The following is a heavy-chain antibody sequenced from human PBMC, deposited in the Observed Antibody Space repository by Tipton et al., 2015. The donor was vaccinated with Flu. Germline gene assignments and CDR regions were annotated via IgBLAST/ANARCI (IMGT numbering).Heavy chain of an antibody. D-gene: IGHD3-10*01. CDR1: GGSISTYY. Sequence: TLSLTCTVSGGSISTYYWSWIRQPPGKGLEWIGRIYTSGSTYYNPSPKSRVSMSIDTSKDQFSLKLSSVTAADTAVYYCARGSGSGTYVIFDYWGQGTLVTVSS. CDR2: IYTSGST. CDR3: ARGSGSGTYVIFDY. J-gene: IGHJ4*02. V-gene: IGHV4-4*07.